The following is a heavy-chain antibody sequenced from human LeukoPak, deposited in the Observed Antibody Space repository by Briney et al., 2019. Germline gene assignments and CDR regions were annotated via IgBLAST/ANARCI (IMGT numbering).Heavy chain of an antibody. CDR3: ASPLNLYYYDSSGYPSPIDY. Sequence: SGGSLRLSCAASGFTFSDYYMSWIRQAPGKGLEWVSYISSSGSTIYYADSVKGRSTISRDNAKNSLYLQMNSLRAEDTAVYYCASPLNLYYYDSSGYPSPIDYWGQGTLVTVSS. J-gene: IGHJ4*02. V-gene: IGHV3-11*04. CDR1: GFTFSDYY. D-gene: IGHD3-22*01. CDR2: ISSSGSTI.